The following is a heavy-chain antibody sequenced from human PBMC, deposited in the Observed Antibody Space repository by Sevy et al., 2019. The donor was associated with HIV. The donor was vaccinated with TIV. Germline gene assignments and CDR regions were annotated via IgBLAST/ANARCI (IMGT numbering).Heavy chain of an antibody. V-gene: IGHV3-53*01. CDR3: AKLSCSDGNCFSIDY. Sequence: GGSLRLSCAASGFTVSSSYMTWVRQPPGKGLEWVSVIYSGGSTYYADSVKGRFTISRDNSKNTLYLQINSLRAEDTAVYYCAKLSCSDGNCFSIDYWGQGTLVTVSS. CDR1: GFTVSSSY. CDR2: IYSGGST. D-gene: IGHD2-15*01. J-gene: IGHJ4*02.